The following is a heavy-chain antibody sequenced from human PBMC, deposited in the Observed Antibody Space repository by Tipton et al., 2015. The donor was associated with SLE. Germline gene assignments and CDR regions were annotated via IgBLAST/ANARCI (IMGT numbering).Heavy chain of an antibody. V-gene: IGHV3-21*03. CDR2: ISSTGIYI. CDR3: AKRVGENEGPFDY. D-gene: IGHD4-17*01. Sequence: SLRLSCTASGFTFSYYNMNWVRQAPGEGLEWVSSISSTGIYIYNADSLKGRFTISRDNAKNSLYLQMNSLRAEDTAVYFCAKRVGENEGPFDYWGQGTMVTVSS. CDR1: GFTFSYYN. J-gene: IGHJ4*02.